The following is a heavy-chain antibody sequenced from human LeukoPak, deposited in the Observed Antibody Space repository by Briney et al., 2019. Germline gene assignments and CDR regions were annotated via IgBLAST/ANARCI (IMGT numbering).Heavy chain of an antibody. V-gene: IGHV3-9*03. Sequence: PGGSLRLSCATSGFTFDDYAMHWVRQAPGKGLEWVSGISWNSGSIGYADSVKGRFTISRDNAKNSLYLQMNSLRAEDMALYYCAKSRHSSWHSSVDYWGQGTLVTVSS. CDR2: ISWNSGSI. CDR1: GFTFDDYA. J-gene: IGHJ4*02. D-gene: IGHD6-13*01. CDR3: AKSRHSSWHSSVDY.